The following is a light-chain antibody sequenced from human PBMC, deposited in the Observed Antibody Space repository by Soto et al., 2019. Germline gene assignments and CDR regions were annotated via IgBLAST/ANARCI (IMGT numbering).Light chain of an antibody. CDR1: SSDVGGYNY. CDR3: SSYTSSSTYVV. CDR2: DVS. Sequence: QSALTQPASVSGSPGQSITISCTGTSSDVGGYNYVSWYQQHPGKAPKLMIYDVSNRPSGVSNRFSGSKSGNPASLTISGLQAEDEADYYCSSYTSSSTYVVFGGGTKRTVL. V-gene: IGLV2-14*01. J-gene: IGLJ2*01.